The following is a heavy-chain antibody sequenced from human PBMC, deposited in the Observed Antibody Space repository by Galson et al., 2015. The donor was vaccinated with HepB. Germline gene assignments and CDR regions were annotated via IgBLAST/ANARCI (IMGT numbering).Heavy chain of an antibody. CDR2: IYGGGDT. CDR1: GLIVSNNY. J-gene: IGHJ2*01. D-gene: IGHD6-19*01. CDR3: ASSSDPTRNWHFDL. V-gene: IGHV3-66*02. Sequence: SLRLSCAASGLIVSNNYMTWVRQAPGKGLEWVSLIYGGGDTTYADSVRGRSTISRDISKSTLYVQMTSLTTEDTAVHYCASSSDPTRNWHFDLWGRGTLVIVSS.